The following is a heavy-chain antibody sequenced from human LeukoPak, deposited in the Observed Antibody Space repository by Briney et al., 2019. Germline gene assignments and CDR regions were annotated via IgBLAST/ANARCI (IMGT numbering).Heavy chain of an antibody. CDR2: ISAHNGNI. CDR1: GYTFTSYG. Sequence: ASVKVSCKASGYTFTSYGISWLRQAPGQGLEWLGWISAHNGNINYAQKLQGRVTMTTDTSTSTAYMELRSLRSDDTAVYYCARAGMADFSAGYYYGMDVWGQGTTVTVSS. CDR3: ARAGMADFSAGYYYGMDV. V-gene: IGHV1-18*01. J-gene: IGHJ6*02. D-gene: IGHD6-13*01.